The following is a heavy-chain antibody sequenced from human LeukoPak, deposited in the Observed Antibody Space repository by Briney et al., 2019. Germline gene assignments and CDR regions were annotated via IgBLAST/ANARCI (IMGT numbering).Heavy chain of an antibody. CDR2: ISGDGGST. CDR3: ARESETSGWYDY. J-gene: IGHJ4*02. D-gene: IGHD6-19*01. CDR1: GFFFDSYA. V-gene: IGHV3-43*02. Sequence: SGGSLRLSCAAPGFFFDSYAIHWVRQAPGKGLEWVSLISGDGGSTFYADSVRGRFTISRDNTRKSLSLQMSSLRSEDTALYYCARESETSGWYDYWGQGTLVTVSS.